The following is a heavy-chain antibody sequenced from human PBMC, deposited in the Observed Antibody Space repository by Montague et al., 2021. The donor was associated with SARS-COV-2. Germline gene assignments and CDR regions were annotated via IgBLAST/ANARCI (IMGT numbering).Heavy chain of an antibody. Sequence: SETLSLTCAVYGGSFSGYYWNWIRQPPGKGLEWSGEINHSGSTNYNPSLKSRVTMSVYTSKNQCSLKLSSVTAADTAVSYCARGARQGYGFRLGSFDSWGPGTLVTVSS. D-gene: IGHD3-10*01. CDR1: GGSFSGYY. J-gene: IGHJ4*02. V-gene: IGHV4-34*01. CDR3: ARGARQGYGFRLGSFDS. CDR2: INHSGST.